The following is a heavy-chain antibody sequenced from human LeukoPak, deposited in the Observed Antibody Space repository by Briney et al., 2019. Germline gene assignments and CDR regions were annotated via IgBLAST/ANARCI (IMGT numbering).Heavy chain of an antibody. CDR1: GFTFSSYA. CDR3: AKVVSSGYYYDSSGYYYDY. J-gene: IGHJ4*02. Sequence: GGSLRLSCAASGFTFSSYAMSWVRQAPGKGLEWVSAISGSGGSTNYADSVKGRFTISRDNSNNTLYLQMNSLRAHDTPVYYCAKVVSSGYYYDSSGYYYDYWGQGTLVTVSS. D-gene: IGHD3-22*01. V-gene: IGHV3-23*01. CDR2: ISGSGGST.